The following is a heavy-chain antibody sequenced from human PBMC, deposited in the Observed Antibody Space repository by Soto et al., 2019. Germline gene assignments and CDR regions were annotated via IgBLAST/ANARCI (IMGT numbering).Heavy chain of an antibody. Sequence: ASVKVSCKASGYTFTSYGISWVRQAPGQGLEWMGWISAYNGNKNYAQKLKGRVTMTTDTSTSTAYMELRSLRSDDTAVYYCARVSIAAAGTDYYYMDVWGKGTTVTVSS. CDR3: ARVSIAAAGTDYYYMDV. J-gene: IGHJ6*03. D-gene: IGHD6-13*01. CDR2: ISAYNGNK. CDR1: GYTFTSYG. V-gene: IGHV1-18*01.